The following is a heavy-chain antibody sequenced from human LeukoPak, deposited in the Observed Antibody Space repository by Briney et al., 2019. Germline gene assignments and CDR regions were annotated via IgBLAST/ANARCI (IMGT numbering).Heavy chain of an antibody. J-gene: IGHJ4*02. CDR1: GFIFNNYA. Sequence: GGSLRLSCAGSGFIFNNYAMHWVRQPPGKGLEWVPGISWNSGSIDYADSVKGRFTVSRDNAKNTLYLQVNNLRAEDTAVYYCARGPNSNWSGLDFWGQGTLLTVSS. CDR3: ARGPNSNWSGLDF. D-gene: IGHD6-6*01. V-gene: IGHV3-9*01. CDR2: ISWNSGSI.